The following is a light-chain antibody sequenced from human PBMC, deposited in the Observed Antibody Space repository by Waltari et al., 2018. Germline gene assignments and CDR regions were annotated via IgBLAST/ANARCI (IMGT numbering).Light chain of an antibody. CDR3: EHFNNYPLT. Sequence: DIQLTQSPSFLSASVGDRVTITCRASQDISHYLAWYHLRPGKAPKLLIYAASTFQGGVPSRFSGSGSGTDFTLTISSLQPEDFATYYCEHFNNYPLTFGGGTKVEIK. V-gene: IGKV1-9*01. J-gene: IGKJ4*01. CDR2: AAS. CDR1: QDISHY.